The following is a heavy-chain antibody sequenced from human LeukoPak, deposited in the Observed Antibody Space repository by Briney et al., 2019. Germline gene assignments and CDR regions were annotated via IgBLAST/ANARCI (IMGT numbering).Heavy chain of an antibody. V-gene: IGHV5-51*01. D-gene: IGHD2-8*01. CDR1: GSRFASSW. CDR3: ARHGHCTNGVCYSNYYYHMDV. J-gene: IGHJ6*03. CDR2: IYPDDSDT. Sequence: GASLKISCKGSGSRFASSWIGWVRQMPGKGLEWMGIIYPDDSDTRYSTSFEGQITISVDKSISTAYLQWSSLKASDTAVYYCARHGHCTNGVCYSNYYYHMDVWGKGTTVTVSS.